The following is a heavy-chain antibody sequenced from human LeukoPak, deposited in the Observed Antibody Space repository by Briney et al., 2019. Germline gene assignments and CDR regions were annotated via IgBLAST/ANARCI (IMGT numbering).Heavy chain of an antibody. CDR3: ARGKGSYYVWGSYRYTGLNYFDY. Sequence: GASVKVSCKASGYTFTSYGISWVRQAPGQGLEWMGWISAYNGNTNYAQKLQGSVTMTTDTSTSTAYMKLRSLRSDDTAVYYCARGKGSYYVWGSYRYTGLNYFDYWGQGTLVTVSS. CDR1: GYTFTSYG. V-gene: IGHV1-18*01. CDR2: ISAYNGNT. J-gene: IGHJ4*02. D-gene: IGHD3-16*02.